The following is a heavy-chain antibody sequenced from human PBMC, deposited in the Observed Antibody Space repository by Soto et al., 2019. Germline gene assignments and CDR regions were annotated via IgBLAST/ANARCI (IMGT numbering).Heavy chain of an antibody. J-gene: IGHJ4*02. CDR2: ITDDAGT. V-gene: IGHV3-23*01. CDR3: AKRVAYSSSSASFDY. D-gene: IGHD6-6*01. CDR1: GFTFSSYG. Sequence: PGGSLRLSCAVSGFTFSSYGMSWLRQAPGKGLEWVSSITDDAGTYYADSVKGRFTISRDNSKNTLYLQLNSLRAEDTAIYYCAKRVAYSSSSASFDYWGQGTLVTVSS.